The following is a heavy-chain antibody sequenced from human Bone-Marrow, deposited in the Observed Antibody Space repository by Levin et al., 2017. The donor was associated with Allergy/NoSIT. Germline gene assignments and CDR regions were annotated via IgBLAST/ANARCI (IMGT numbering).Heavy chain of an antibody. CDR1: GFTVSNTY. J-gene: IGHJ5*02. CDR3: ATLPMRGVWWLDP. V-gene: IGHV3-53*01. D-gene: IGHD2-2*01. Sequence: GESLKISCAASGFTVSNTYMSWVRQAPGKGLEWVSLIYAGGNTFYGDSVKGRFTISRDNSKNTLFLQINSLGAEDTAVYYCATLPMRGVWWLDPWGQGTLVTVSS. CDR2: IYAGGNT.